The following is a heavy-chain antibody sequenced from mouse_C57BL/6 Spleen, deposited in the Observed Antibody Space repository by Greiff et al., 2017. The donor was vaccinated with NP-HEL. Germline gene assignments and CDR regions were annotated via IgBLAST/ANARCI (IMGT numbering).Heavy chain of an antibody. Sequence: VKLVESGAELVRPGASVTLSCKASGYTFTDYEMHWVKQTPVHGLEWIGAIDPETGGTAYNQKFKGKAILTADKSSSTAYMELRSLTSEDSAVYYCTRGSAWGQGTTLTVSS. D-gene: IGHD3-2*02. CDR2: IDPETGGT. V-gene: IGHV1-15*01. CDR1: GYTFTDYE. CDR3: TRGSA. J-gene: IGHJ2*01.